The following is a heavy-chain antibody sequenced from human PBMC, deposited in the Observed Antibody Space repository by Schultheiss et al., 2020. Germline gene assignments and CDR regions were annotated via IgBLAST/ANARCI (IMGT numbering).Heavy chain of an antibody. Sequence: SETLSLTCTVSGGSISSGGYYWSWIRQHPGKGLEWIGYIYYSGSTNYNPSLKSRVTISVDTSKNQFSLRLSSVTAADTAVYYCAGIGAYDSSGYVDYWGQGTLVTVSS. V-gene: IGHV4-39*01. J-gene: IGHJ4*02. CDR1: GGSISSGGYY. CDR3: AGIGAYDSSGYVDY. CDR2: IYYSGST. D-gene: IGHD3-22*01.